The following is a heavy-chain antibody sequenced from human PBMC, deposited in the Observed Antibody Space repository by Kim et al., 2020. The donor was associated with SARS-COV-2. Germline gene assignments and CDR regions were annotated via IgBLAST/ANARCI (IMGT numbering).Heavy chain of an antibody. CDR2: ISAYNGNT. J-gene: IGHJ3*02. CDR1: GYTFTSYG. CDR3: ARDIRGTIFGVSLGAFDI. V-gene: IGHV1-18*01. Sequence: ASVKVSCKASGYTFTSYGISWVRQAPGQGLEWMGWISAYNGNTNYAQKLQGRVTMTTDTSTSTAYMELRSLRSDDTAVYYCARDIRGTIFGVSLGAFDIWGQGTMVTVSS. D-gene: IGHD3-3*01.